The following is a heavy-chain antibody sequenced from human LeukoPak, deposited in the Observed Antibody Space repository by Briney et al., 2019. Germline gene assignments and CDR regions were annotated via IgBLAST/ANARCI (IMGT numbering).Heavy chain of an antibody. J-gene: IGHJ4*02. CDR3: AKGAYGVGGALDY. CDR1: GFIFRTYG. CDR2: ITAGGGNT. V-gene: IGHV3-23*01. Sequence: PGGSLRLSCAASGFIFRTYGMNWVRQAPGKRLEYVSGITAGGGNTYYADSLKGRFTISRDDSKYTVFLQMNSLRVEGTAVYYCAKGAYGVGGALDYWGRGSLVTVSS. D-gene: IGHD2-21*01.